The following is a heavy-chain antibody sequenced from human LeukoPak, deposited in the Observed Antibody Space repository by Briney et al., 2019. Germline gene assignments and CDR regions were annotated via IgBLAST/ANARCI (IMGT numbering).Heavy chain of an antibody. CDR2: IKNDGSEI. Sequence: PGRSLRLSCAASGFTFSSYGMHWVRQAPGKGLEWVASIKNDGSEIYYVDSVRGRYTISRDNTKNSLYLQMSSLRAEDTAVYYCATDRGWRTSGYYLYYFEYWGQGTLVTFSS. V-gene: IGHV3-7*01. CDR3: ATDRGWRTSGYYLYYFEY. CDR1: GFTFSSYG. D-gene: IGHD3-3*01. J-gene: IGHJ4*02.